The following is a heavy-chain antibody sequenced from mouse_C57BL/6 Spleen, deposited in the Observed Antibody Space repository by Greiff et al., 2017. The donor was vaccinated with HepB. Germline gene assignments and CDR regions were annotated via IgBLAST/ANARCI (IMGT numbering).Heavy chain of an antibody. CDR1: GYTFTDYY. CDR2: INPNNGGT. D-gene: IGHD2-4*01. Sequence: EVQLQQSGPELVKPGASVKISCKASGYTFTDYYMNWVKQSHGKSLEWIGDINPNNGGTSYNQKFKGKATLTVDKSSSTAYMELRSLTSEDSAVYYWARWALMITTPYYAMDYWGQGTSVTVSS. V-gene: IGHV1-26*01. CDR3: ARWALMITTPYYAMDY. J-gene: IGHJ4*01.